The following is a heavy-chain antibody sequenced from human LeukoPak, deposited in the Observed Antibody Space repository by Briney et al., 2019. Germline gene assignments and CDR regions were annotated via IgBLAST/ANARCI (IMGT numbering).Heavy chain of an antibody. CDR2: MYSSGST. Sequence: SETLSLTCTVSGGSISSYYWGWIRQPPGKGLEWIGSMYSSGSTYYNPSLKSRVTISVDTSKNQFSLKLSSVTAADTAVYYCARSGSGYLRYYFDYWGQGTLVTVSS. CDR1: GGSISSYY. CDR3: ARSGSGYLRYYFDY. J-gene: IGHJ4*02. V-gene: IGHV4-39*07. D-gene: IGHD5-12*01.